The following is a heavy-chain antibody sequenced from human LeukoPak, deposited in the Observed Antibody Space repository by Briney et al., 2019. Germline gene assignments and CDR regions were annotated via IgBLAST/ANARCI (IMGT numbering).Heavy chain of an antibody. CDR1: GFTFGDYA. Sequence: GGSLRLSCTASGFTFGDYAMSWFRQAPGKGLEWVSSISSSSSYIYYADSVKGRFTISRDNAKNSLYLQMNSLRAEDAAVYYCAREILGDSSWGQGTLVTVSS. CDR2: ISSSSSYI. V-gene: IGHV3-21*01. J-gene: IGHJ5*02. CDR3: AREILGDSS. D-gene: IGHD3-16*01.